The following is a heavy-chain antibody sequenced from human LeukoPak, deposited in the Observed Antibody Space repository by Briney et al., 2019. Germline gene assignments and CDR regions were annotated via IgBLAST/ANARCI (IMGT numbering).Heavy chain of an antibody. CDR3: ARDYTVALGTTTYFQH. CDR1: GYIFSIYA. V-gene: IGHV7-4-1*02. CDR2: INTNTGNP. D-gene: IGHD1-7*01. Sequence: ASAKVSCKASGYIFSIYAMIWVRQAPGQGLEFIGWINTNTGNPTYAQGFTGRFVFSLDTSVSTAYLQISSLKAEDTAVYYCARDYTVALGTTTYFQHWGQGTLVTVSS. J-gene: IGHJ1*01.